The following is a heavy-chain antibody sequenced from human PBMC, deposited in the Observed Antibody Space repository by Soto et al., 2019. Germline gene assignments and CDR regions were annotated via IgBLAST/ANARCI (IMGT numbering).Heavy chain of an antibody. V-gene: IGHV4-34*01. J-gene: IGHJ6*03. Sequence: QVQLQQWGAGLLKPSETLSLTCAVYGGSFSGYYWSWIRQPPGKGLEWIGEINHSGSTNYNPSLKIRVTISVDTSKHQFSLKLSSVTAADTAVYYCARGGYCSGGSCYYYMDVWGKGTTVTVSS. D-gene: IGHD2-15*01. CDR3: ARGGYCSGGSCYYYMDV. CDR2: INHSGST. CDR1: GGSFSGYY.